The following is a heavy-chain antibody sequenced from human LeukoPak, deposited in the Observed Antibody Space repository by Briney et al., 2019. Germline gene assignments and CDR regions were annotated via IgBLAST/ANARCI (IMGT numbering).Heavy chain of an antibody. Sequence: SETLSLTCTVPGGSISSHYWSWIRQPPGKGLEWIGYIYYSGSTNYNPSLKSRVTISVDTSKNQFSLKLSSVTAADTAVYYCARGSGRMLAFDIWGQGTMVTVSS. D-gene: IGHD1-26*01. CDR1: GGSISSHY. J-gene: IGHJ3*02. CDR2: IYYSGST. V-gene: IGHV4-59*11. CDR3: ARGSGRMLAFDI.